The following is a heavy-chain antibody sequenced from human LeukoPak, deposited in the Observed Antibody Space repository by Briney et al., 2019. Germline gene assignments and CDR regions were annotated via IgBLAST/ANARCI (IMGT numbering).Heavy chain of an antibody. CDR3: ARGLPYSSSWYWFDP. J-gene: IGHJ5*02. CDR1: GGSISSSSYY. CDR2: IYYSGST. V-gene: IGHV4-39*07. Sequence: PSETLSLTCTVSGGSISSSSYYWGWIRQPPGKGLEWIGSIYYSGSTYYNPSLKSRVTISVDTSKNQFSLKLSSVTAADTAVYYCARGLPYSSSWYWFDPWGQGTLVTVSS. D-gene: IGHD6-13*01.